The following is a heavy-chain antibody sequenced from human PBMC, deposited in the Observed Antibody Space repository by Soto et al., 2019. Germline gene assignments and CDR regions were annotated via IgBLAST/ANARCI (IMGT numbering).Heavy chain of an antibody. J-gene: IGHJ4*02. CDR1: GFSLSNYA. CDR2: ITGSADKT. V-gene: IGHV3-23*01. CDR3: ARDCSSSSCSVWHY. D-gene: IGHD2-2*01. Sequence: EVQLLESGGDLVQPGGSLRLSCAASGFSLSNYAMTWVRHAPGKGLEWVSGITGSADKTYYADSVKGRFIISRDNSKNTLYLQMNSLRAEDTALYYCARDCSSSSCSVWHYWGQGTLVTVSS.